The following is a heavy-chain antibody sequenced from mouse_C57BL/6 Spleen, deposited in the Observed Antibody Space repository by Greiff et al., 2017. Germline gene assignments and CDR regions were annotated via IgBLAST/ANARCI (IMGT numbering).Heavy chain of an antibody. V-gene: IGHV1-69*01. CDR2: IDPSDSYT. Sequence: QVQLKQPGAELVMPGASVKLSCKASGYTFTSYWMHWVKQRPGQGLEWIGEIDPSDSYTNYNQKFKGKSTLTVDKSSSTAYMQLSSLTSEDSAVYYCARGGSWAMDYWGQGTSVTVSS. CDR3: ARGGSWAMDY. CDR1: GYTFTSYW. J-gene: IGHJ4*01.